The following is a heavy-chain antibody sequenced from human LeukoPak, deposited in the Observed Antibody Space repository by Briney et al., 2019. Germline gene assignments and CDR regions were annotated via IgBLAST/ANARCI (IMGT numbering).Heavy chain of an antibody. Sequence: SETLSLTCAVSGGSISSGGYSWSWIRQPPGKGLEWIGYIYHSGSTFYTPSLKSRVTISVDRSKNQFSLKLSSVTAADTAVYYCARAEATGEFDYWGQGTLVTVSS. J-gene: IGHJ4*02. D-gene: IGHD7-27*01. V-gene: IGHV4-30-2*01. CDR1: GGSISSGGYS. CDR2: IYHSGST. CDR3: ARAEATGEFDY.